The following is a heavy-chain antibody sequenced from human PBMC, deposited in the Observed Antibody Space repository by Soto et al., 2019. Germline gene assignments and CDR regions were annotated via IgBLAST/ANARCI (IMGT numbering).Heavy chain of an antibody. V-gene: IGHV3-30*18. CDR2: ISYDGSNK. J-gene: IGHJ4*02. D-gene: IGHD2-15*01. CDR1: GFTFSSYG. Sequence: GGSLRLSCAASGFTFSSYGMHWVRQAPGKGLEWAAVISYDGSNKYYADSVKGRFTISRDNSKNTLYLQMNSLRDEDTAVYYCANLLGEGSGGSCYENLKDGYCGQRTLVTVSS. CDR3: ANLLGEGSGGSCYENLKDGY.